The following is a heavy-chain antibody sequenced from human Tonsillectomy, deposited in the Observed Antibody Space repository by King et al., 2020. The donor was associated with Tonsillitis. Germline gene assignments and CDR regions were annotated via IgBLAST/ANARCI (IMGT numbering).Heavy chain of an antibody. J-gene: IGHJ6*03. CDR2: IYPGDSDT. CDR3: ARLPTGGYYYMDA. CDR1: GYSFSTYW. D-gene: IGHD3-16*01. Sequence: QLVQSGAEVKKPGESLKISCKSSGYSFSTYWIAWVRQMPGKGLEWVGIIYPGDSDTRYSPSFQGRVTISAVKSISTAYLQWSSLKASDSAMYYCARLPTGGYYYMDAWGKGTAVTVSS. V-gene: IGHV5-51*01.